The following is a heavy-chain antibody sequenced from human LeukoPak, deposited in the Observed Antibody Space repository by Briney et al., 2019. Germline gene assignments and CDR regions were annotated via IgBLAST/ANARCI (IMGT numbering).Heavy chain of an antibody. CDR1: GFTFSSYG. Sequence: GGSLRLSCTASGFTFSSYGMHWVRQAPGKGLEWLAVVSSDGSITYYPDSVNVKGRFTISRDNSKNTLYLQMNSLRAEDTAVYYCARRAGAYSHPYDYWGQGTLVTVSS. CDR3: ARRAGAYSHPYDY. CDR2: VSSDGSIT. D-gene: IGHD4/OR15-4a*01. V-gene: IGHV3-30*03. J-gene: IGHJ4*02.